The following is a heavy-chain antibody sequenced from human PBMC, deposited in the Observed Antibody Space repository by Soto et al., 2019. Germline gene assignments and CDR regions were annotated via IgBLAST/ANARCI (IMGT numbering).Heavy chain of an antibody. CDR1: GYTFTSYG. Sequence: ASVKVSCKASGYTFTSYGISWVRQAPGQGLEWMGWISAYNGNTNYAQKLQGRVTMTTDTSTSTAYMELRSLRSDDTAVYYCARVFYNRGYSGYDAHRPHYYYGMDVWGQGTTVTVSS. J-gene: IGHJ6*02. V-gene: IGHV1-18*01. CDR3: ARVFYNRGYSGYDAHRPHYYYGMDV. D-gene: IGHD5-12*01. CDR2: ISAYNGNT.